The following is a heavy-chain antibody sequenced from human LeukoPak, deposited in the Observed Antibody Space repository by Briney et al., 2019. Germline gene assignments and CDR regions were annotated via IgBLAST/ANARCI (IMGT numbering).Heavy chain of an antibody. V-gene: IGHV1-69*04. CDR2: IIPILGIA. J-gene: IGHJ4*02. Sequence: SVKVSCKASGGTFSSYAISWVRQATGQGLEWMGRIIPILGIANYAQKFQGRVTITADKSTSTAYMELSSLRSEDTAVYYCARKEGEMAPFDYWGQGTLVTVSS. CDR1: GGTFSSYA. CDR3: ARKEGEMAPFDY. D-gene: IGHD5-24*01.